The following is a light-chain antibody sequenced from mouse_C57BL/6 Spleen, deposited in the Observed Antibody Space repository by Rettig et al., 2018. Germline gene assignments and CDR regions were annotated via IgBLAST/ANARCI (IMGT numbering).Light chain of an antibody. V-gene: IGKV4-55*01. CDR3: QQWSSYPYT. CDR2: DTS. J-gene: IGKJ2*01. CDR1: SSVSY. Sequence: QIVLTQSPAIMSASPGEKVTMTCSASSSVSYMYWYQQKPGSSPRLLIYDTSNLASGVPVRFSGSGSGTSYSLTISRMEAEDAATYYCQQWSSYPYTFGGGT.